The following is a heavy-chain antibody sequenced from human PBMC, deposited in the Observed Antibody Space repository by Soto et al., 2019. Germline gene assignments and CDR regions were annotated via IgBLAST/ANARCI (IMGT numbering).Heavy chain of an antibody. D-gene: IGHD5-12*01. CDR2: LIPYNGDR. CDR3: VRDASSGYRGWWDP. V-gene: IGHV1-18*01. CDR1: GYTFNSYG. Sequence: QVQLVQSGVEVKKPAASVKVSCKASGYTFNSYGISWVRQAPGQGLEWLGLLIPYNGDRIYAQKLQGRVILTTDTATNTAYMELGSLRSDDTAVYYCVRDASSGYRGWWDPWGQGTLVTVSS. J-gene: IGHJ5*02.